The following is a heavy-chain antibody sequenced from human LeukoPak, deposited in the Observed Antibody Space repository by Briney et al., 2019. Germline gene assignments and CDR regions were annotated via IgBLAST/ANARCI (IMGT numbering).Heavy chain of an antibody. V-gene: IGHV4-38-2*02. CDR2: IYHSGRT. CDR3: ARGVGSIAGPY. Sequence: SETLSLTCTVSGYSISSGDYWGWIRQPPGKGLEWIGSIYHSGRTYYNPSLKSRVTISVDTSKNQISLKLTSVTAADTAVYYCARGVGSIAGPYWGQGTLVIVSS. J-gene: IGHJ4*02. CDR1: GYSISSGDY. D-gene: IGHD6-6*01.